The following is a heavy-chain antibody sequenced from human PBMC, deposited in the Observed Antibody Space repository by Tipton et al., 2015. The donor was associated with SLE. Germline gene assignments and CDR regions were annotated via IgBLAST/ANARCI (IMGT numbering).Heavy chain of an antibody. D-gene: IGHD2-2*01. V-gene: IGHV4-39*07. CDR2: NYYSGST. Sequence: TLSLTCTVSGGSISSSSYYWGWIRQPPGKGLEWIGSNYYSGSTYYNPSLKSRVTISVDTSKNQFSLKLSSVTAADTAVYYCARKGYCSSTSCLAWFDPWGQGTLVTVSS. CDR3: ARKGYCSSTSCLAWFDP. CDR1: GGSISSSSYY. J-gene: IGHJ5*02.